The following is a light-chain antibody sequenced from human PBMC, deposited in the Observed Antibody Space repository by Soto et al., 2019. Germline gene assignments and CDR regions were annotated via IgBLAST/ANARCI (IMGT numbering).Light chain of an antibody. Sequence: DIVMTQSPDSLAVSLGERATINCKSSQSVLYSSNNKNYLAWYRQKPGQPPKLIIYWASIRESGVPDRISGSASGTDFPHTISSLQAEDVAVYYCQQYYSTPPYTFGQGTKLEIK. J-gene: IGKJ2*01. CDR2: WAS. CDR3: QQYYSTPPYT. CDR1: QSVLYSSNNKNY. V-gene: IGKV4-1*01.